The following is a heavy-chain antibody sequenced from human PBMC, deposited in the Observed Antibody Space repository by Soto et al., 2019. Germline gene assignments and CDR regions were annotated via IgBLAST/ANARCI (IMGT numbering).Heavy chain of an antibody. V-gene: IGHV1-8*01. D-gene: IGHD3-16*01. J-gene: IGHJ6*02. CDR2: MNPNSGNT. Sequence: QVQLVQSGAEVKKPGASVKVSCKASGYTFTSYDINWVRQATGQGLEWMGWMNPNSGNTGYATRSRGRITMTGNPSKTTANMAMGSLSSEDTAVNYSASEGAGGMDVWGRGTTVTVSS. CDR3: ASEGAGGMDV. CDR1: GYTFTSYD.